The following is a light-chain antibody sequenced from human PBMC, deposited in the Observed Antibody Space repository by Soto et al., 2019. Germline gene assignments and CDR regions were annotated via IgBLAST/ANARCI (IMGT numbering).Light chain of an antibody. CDR3: QQYGSSPWT. CDR2: GAS. Sequence: EIVLTQSPGTLSLSPGERATLSCRASQSVSSNYLAWCQQKPGQAPRLLIYGASRRATGIPDRFSGSGSVTDFTLTISRLEPEDFALYYCQQYGSSPWTFGQGTKV. CDR1: QSVSSNY. V-gene: IGKV3-20*01. J-gene: IGKJ1*01.